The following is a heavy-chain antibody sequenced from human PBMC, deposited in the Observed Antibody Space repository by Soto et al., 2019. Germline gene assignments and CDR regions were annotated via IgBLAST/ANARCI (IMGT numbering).Heavy chain of an antibody. Sequence: GASVKVSCKASGYTFTGQYMHWVRQAPGQGLEWMGWINPNSGDTKYAQKFQGRVTMTRDTSIGTAYMELSSLRSNDTAIYYCARESSGITLYGMDVWGQGTTVTVSS. CDR2: INPNSGDT. D-gene: IGHD1-7*01. CDR1: GYTFTGQY. J-gene: IGHJ6*02. CDR3: ARESSGITLYGMDV. V-gene: IGHV1-2*02.